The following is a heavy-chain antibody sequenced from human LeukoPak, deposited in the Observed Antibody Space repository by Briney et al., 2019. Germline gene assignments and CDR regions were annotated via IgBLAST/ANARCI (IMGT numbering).Heavy chain of an antibody. V-gene: IGHV1-2*02. D-gene: IGHD3-3*01. Sequence: ASVKVSCKTSGYSFTGYYMHWVRQAPGQGLEWMGWINPNSGGTNYAQRFQGRVTMTRDTSISTAYMELSRLRSDDTAVYYCAREWSGAFDIWGQGTMVTVSS. J-gene: IGHJ3*02. CDR3: AREWSGAFDI. CDR2: INPNSGGT. CDR1: GYSFTGYY.